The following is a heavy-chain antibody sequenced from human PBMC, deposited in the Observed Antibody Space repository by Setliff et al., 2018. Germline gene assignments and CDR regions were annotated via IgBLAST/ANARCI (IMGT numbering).Heavy chain of an antibody. Sequence: PGGSLRLSCAVSGFTFSSNWMSWVRQAPGKGLEWVANIKEDGSEKYYVDSVKGRFTISRDNSKNTLYLQMNSLRAEDTAVYYCAKDYITIFGVVNDAFDIWGQGTMVTVSS. V-gene: IGHV3-7*03. CDR3: AKDYITIFGVVNDAFDI. CDR1: GFTFSSNW. D-gene: IGHD3-3*01. CDR2: IKEDGSEK. J-gene: IGHJ3*02.